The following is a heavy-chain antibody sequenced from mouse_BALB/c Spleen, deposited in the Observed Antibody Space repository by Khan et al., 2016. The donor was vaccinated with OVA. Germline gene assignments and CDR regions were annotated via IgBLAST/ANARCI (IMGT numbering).Heavy chain of an antibody. CDR3: VRIPVPPCYFDS. V-gene: IGHV1-4*01. CDR2: INPSSNYS. Sequence: QVQLKQSGAELARPGASVKMSCKASGYTFTNYTIHLIKQRPGQGLEWIGYINPSSNYSNYNQKFKDKATLTADKSSSTAYMQLSSLTSDESSVYYGVRIPVPPCYFDSWGQGTTLTVSS. J-gene: IGHJ2*01. CDR1: GYTFTNYT.